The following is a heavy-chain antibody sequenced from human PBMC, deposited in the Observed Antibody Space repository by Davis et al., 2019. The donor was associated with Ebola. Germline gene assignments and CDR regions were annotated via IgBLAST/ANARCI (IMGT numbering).Heavy chain of an antibody. Sequence: PSETLSLTCTVSGGSISSGGYYWSWIRQHPGKGLEWIGYIYYSGSTNYNPSLKSRVTISVDTSKNQFSLKLSSVTAADTAVYYCARQGDYGDYYFDYWGQGTLVTVSS. J-gene: IGHJ4*02. CDR1: GGSISSGGYY. V-gene: IGHV4-61*08. CDR2: IYYSGST. CDR3: ARQGDYGDYYFDY. D-gene: IGHD4-17*01.